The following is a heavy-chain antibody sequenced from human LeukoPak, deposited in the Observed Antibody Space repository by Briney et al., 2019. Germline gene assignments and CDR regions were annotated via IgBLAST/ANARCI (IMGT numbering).Heavy chain of an antibody. V-gene: IGHV4-34*01. J-gene: IGHJ5*02. CDR2: IHHSGST. CDR1: GGSFSGYY. CDR3: ARTSVRRFDP. Sequence: SETLSLTCAVYGGSFSGYYWSWIRQPPGKGLEWIGEIHHSGSTNYNPSLKSRVIISVDTSKNQFSLKLSSVTAADTAVYYCARTSVRRFDPWGQGTLVTVSS. D-gene: IGHD3-10*01.